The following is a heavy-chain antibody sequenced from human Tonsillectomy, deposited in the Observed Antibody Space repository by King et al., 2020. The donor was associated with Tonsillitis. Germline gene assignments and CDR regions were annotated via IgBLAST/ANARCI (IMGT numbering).Heavy chain of an antibody. Sequence: VQLVESGGGLVQPGGSLRLSCAASGFTFSSYAMSWVRQAPGKGMEWVSAISGSGGSTNYADSVKGRFTISRDNSKQPLYLQMNSLRAEDTAVYYCAKGGESSRWYQEYFQHWGQGPLVTVSS. CDR1: GFTFSSYA. V-gene: IGHV3-23*04. CDR3: AKGGESSRWYQEYFQH. CDR2: ISGSGGST. J-gene: IGHJ1*01. D-gene: IGHD6-13*01.